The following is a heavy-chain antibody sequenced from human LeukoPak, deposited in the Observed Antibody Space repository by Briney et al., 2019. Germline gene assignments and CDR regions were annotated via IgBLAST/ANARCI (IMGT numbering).Heavy chain of an antibody. V-gene: IGHV3-48*01. CDR2: ISSSSSTI. Sequence: PGGSLRLSCAASGFTFSSYSMNWVRQAPGKGLEWVSYISSSSSTIYYADSVKGRFTISRGNAKNSLYLQMNSLRAEDTAVYYCARDGGDFDYWGQGTLVTVSS. D-gene: IGHD4-17*01. CDR1: GFTFSSYS. J-gene: IGHJ4*02. CDR3: ARDGGDFDY.